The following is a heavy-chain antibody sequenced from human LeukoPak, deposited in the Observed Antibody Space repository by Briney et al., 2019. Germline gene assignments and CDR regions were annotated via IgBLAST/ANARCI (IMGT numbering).Heavy chain of an antibody. CDR3: AKDPTYYYDSSGFNWFDP. CDR1: GFTFSSYA. Sequence: GGSLRLSCAASGFTFSSYAMSWVRQAPGKGLEWVSAISGSGGSTYYADSVKGRFTISRDNSENTLYLQMNSLRAEDTAVYYCAKDPTYYYDSSGFNWFDPWGQGTLVTVSS. D-gene: IGHD3-22*01. V-gene: IGHV3-23*01. J-gene: IGHJ5*02. CDR2: ISGSGGST.